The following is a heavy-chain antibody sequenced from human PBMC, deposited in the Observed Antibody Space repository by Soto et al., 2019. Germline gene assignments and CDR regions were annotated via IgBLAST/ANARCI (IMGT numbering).Heavy chain of an antibody. D-gene: IGHD1-26*01. J-gene: IGHJ6*02. CDR1: GFTFSSYG. Sequence: GRSLRLSCAASGFTFSSYGMHWVRQAPGKGLEWVAVISYDGRNKFSGESVKGRFTISRENSTNPVNREVKSRRSEDTAVYYFAKSGSYKGGGNYYYGMDVWGQGTTVTVSS. CDR2: ISYDGRNK. CDR3: AKSGSYKGGGNYYYGMDV. V-gene: IGHV3-30*18.